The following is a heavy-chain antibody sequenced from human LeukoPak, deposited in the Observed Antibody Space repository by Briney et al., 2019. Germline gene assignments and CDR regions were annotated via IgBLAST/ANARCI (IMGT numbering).Heavy chain of an antibody. CDR3: ARDSGNSIAAAGSTEYFQH. V-gene: IGHV1-2*02. CDR2: INPNSGGT. Sequence: ASVKVSCKASGYTFTGYYMHWVRQAPGQGLEWMGWINPNSGGTNYAQKFQGRVTMTRDTSISTAYMELSRLRSDDTAVYYCARDSGNSIAAAGSTEYFQHWGQGTLVTVSS. D-gene: IGHD6-13*01. CDR1: GYTFTGYY. J-gene: IGHJ1*01.